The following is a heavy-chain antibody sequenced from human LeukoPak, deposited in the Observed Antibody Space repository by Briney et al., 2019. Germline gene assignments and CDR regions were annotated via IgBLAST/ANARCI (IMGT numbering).Heavy chain of an antibody. CDR1: GLTFSSHW. J-gene: IGHJ6*02. CDR3: ARHHDYYYYYGMDV. Sequence: PRGSLRLSCAASGLTFSSHWMHWVRQAPGKGLVWVSRITNDGSSTTYADSVKGRFSISRDNAKNALYLQMNSLRAEDSAVYYCARHHDYYYYYGMDVWGQGTTVTVSS. CDR2: ITNDGSST. V-gene: IGHV3-74*01.